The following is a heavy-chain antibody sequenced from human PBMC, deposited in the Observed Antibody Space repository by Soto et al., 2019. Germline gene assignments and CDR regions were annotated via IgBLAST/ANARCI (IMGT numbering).Heavy chain of an antibody. Sequence: SETLSLTCTVSGGSFSSGDYYWSWSRQPPGKGLEWIGYIYYSGSTNYNPSLKSRVSISLDTSKNQFSLRLTSVTAADTAVYYCARIPVDTYMINWFDPWGQGTLVTVYS. D-gene: IGHD5-18*01. CDR2: IYYSGST. J-gene: IGHJ5*02. CDR1: GGSFSSGDYY. CDR3: ARIPVDTYMINWFDP. V-gene: IGHV4-61*08.